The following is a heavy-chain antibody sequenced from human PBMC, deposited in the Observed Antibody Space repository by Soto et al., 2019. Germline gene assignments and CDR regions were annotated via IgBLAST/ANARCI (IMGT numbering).Heavy chain of an antibody. D-gene: IGHD6-13*01. Sequence: PGASLKISCKTSGFSFTNYWITWVRQVPGKGLEWMGNIDPVDSYANYSPSFQGHVTFSVDTSISTAFLHWSSLKASDSATYFCARIESIARNWFDPWGQGTLVTVSS. CDR2: IDPVDSYA. V-gene: IGHV5-10-1*01. CDR3: ARIESIARNWFDP. J-gene: IGHJ5*02. CDR1: GFSFTNYW.